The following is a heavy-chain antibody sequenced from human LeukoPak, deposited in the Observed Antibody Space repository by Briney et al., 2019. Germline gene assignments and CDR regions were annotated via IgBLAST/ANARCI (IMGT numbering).Heavy chain of an antibody. D-gene: IGHD6-19*01. Sequence: PGRSLRLSCAASGFTFSSYGMHWVRQAPGKGLEWVAVISYDGSNKYYADSVKGRFTISRDNSKNTLYLQMNSLRAEDTAVYYCASEYSSGWPHYWGQGTLVTVSS. V-gene: IGHV3-33*01. CDR3: ASEYSSGWPHY. J-gene: IGHJ4*02. CDR1: GFTFSSYG. CDR2: ISYDGSNK.